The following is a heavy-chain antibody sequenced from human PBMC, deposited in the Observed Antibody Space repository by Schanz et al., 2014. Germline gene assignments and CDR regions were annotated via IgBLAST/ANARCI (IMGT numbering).Heavy chain of an antibody. Sequence: QVQLVESGGGVVQPGRSLRLSCAASGFTFSNYGLVWVRQAPGKGLEWLAVISYDGSDKFHADSVQGRFTISRDNSKNALYLQMDSLRAEDTAVYYCARGIITMVRGGDVGAFDIWGQGTMVTVSS. D-gene: IGHD3-10*01. CDR2: ISYDGSDK. CDR3: ARGIITMVRGGDVGAFDI. J-gene: IGHJ3*02. V-gene: IGHV3-30*03. CDR1: GFTFSNYG.